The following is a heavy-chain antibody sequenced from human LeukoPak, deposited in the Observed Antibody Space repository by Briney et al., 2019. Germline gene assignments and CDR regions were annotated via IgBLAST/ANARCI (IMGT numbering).Heavy chain of an antibody. Sequence: GASVKVSCKASGGTFSGYAISWVRQAPGQGLEWMGGITPIFGTANYAQKFQGRVTITADESTSTAYMELSSLRSEDTAVYYCARGDDANWFDPWGQGTLVTVSS. CDR1: GGTFSGYA. V-gene: IGHV1-69*13. J-gene: IGHJ5*02. CDR3: ARGDDANWFDP. CDR2: ITPIFGTA. D-gene: IGHD3-16*01.